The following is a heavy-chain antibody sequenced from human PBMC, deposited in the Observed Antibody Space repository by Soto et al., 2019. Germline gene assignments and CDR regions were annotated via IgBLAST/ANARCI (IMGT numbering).Heavy chain of an antibody. D-gene: IGHD3-3*01. CDR1: SYTFRGYY. J-gene: IGHJ6*02. CDR2: INPNSGGT. V-gene: IGHV1-2*02. CDR3: ARLEGFKVMDV. Sequence: XSAKVSFKASSYTFRGYYMHWVRQAPGQGLEWMGWINPNSGGTNYAQKFQGRVTMTRDTSISTAYMELSRLRSDDTAVYYRARLEGFKVMDVWGQGTTVTVS.